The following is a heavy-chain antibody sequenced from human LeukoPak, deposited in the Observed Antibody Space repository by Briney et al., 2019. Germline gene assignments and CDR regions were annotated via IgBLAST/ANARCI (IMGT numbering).Heavy chain of an antibody. CDR1: GGSISSSSYY. CDR3: ASWDVDHIDY. CDR2: IYYSGST. Sequence: PSETLSLTCTVSGGSISSSSYYWGWIRQPPGKGLEWIGYIYYSGSTNYNPSLKSRVTISVDTSKNQFSLKLSSVTAADTAVYYCASWDVDHIDYWGQGTLVTVSS. V-gene: IGHV4-61*05. D-gene: IGHD1-14*01. J-gene: IGHJ4*02.